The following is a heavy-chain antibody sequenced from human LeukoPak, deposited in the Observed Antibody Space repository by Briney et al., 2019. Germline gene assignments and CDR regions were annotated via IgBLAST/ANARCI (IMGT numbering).Heavy chain of an antibody. CDR1: GFTFSNAW. D-gene: IGHD6-13*01. CDR3: ARPYSSNWFFDY. V-gene: IGHV3-11*04. J-gene: IGHJ4*02. CDR2: ISSSGSSV. Sequence: PGGSLRLSCAASGFTFSNAWMSWVRQAPGKGLEWLSYISSSGSSVYYADSVKGRSTISRDNAKNSLSLQMNSLRAEDTAVYYSARPYSSNWFFDYWGQGTLITVSS.